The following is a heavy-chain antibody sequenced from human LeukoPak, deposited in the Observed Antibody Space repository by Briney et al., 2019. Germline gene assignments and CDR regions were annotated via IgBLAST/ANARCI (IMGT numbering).Heavy chain of an antibody. D-gene: IGHD3-3*01. Sequence: GGSLRLSCAASGFTFSSYAMSWVRQAPGKGLEWVSAISGSGGSTYYADSVKGWFTISRDDSKNTLYLQMNSLRAEDTAVYYCAKARFLESPFDYWGQGTLVTVSS. J-gene: IGHJ4*02. CDR1: GFTFSSYA. V-gene: IGHV3-23*01. CDR2: ISGSGGST. CDR3: AKARFLESPFDY.